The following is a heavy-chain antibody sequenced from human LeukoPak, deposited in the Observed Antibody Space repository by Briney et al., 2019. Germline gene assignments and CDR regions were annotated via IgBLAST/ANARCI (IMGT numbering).Heavy chain of an antibody. Sequence: GASVKVSCKASGYTFTSYAISWVRQAPGQGLEWMGGIIPIFGTANYAQKFQGRVTITTDESTSTAYMELSSLRSEDTAVYYCARTSSSWYLLFDYWGQGTLVTVSS. D-gene: IGHD6-13*01. J-gene: IGHJ4*02. CDR3: ARTSSSWYLLFDY. CDR2: IIPIFGTA. V-gene: IGHV1-69*05. CDR1: GYTFTSYA.